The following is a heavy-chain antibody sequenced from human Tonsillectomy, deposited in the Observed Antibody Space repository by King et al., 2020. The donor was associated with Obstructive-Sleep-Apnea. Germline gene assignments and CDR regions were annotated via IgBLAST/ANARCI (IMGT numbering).Heavy chain of an antibody. D-gene: IGHD1-26*01. V-gene: IGHV3-30*14. CDR2: ISRDGSRE. Sequence: VQLVESGGGVVQPGGSLRLSCAVSGFIFSSHEMYWVRQTPGKGLEWVAFISRDGSREYYADSVRGRFTISRDNPSNTLYLQMNSLRAEETAMYYCAKDLSGKYSFHYWGQGTLVTVSS. J-gene: IGHJ4*02. CDR3: AKDLSGKYSFHY. CDR1: GFIFSSHE.